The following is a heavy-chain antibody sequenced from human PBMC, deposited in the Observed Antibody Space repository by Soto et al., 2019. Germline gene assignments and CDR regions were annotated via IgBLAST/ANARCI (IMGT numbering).Heavy chain of an antibody. CDR2: MNPNSGNT. D-gene: IGHD2-15*01. Sequence: ASVKVSCKASGYTFTSYDINWVRQATGQGLEWMGWMNPNSGNTGYAQKFQGRVTMTRNTSISTAYMELSSLRSEDTAVYYCARGRYCSGGSCYYYFQHWGQGTLVTVSS. CDR1: GYTFTSYD. V-gene: IGHV1-8*01. J-gene: IGHJ1*01. CDR3: ARGRYCSGGSCYYYFQH.